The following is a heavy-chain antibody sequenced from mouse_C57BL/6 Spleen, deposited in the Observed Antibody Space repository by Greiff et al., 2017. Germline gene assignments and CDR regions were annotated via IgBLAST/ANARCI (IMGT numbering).Heavy chain of an antibody. J-gene: IGHJ3*01. CDR1: GYTFTDYE. CDR2: IDPETGGT. CDR3: TRPYYYGSSAPAY. D-gene: IGHD1-1*01. Sequence: VKLMESGAELVRPGASVTLSCKASGYTFTDYEMHWVKQTPVHGLEWIGAIDPETGGTAYNQKFKGKAILTADKSSSTAYMELRSLPSEDSAVXYCTRPYYYGSSAPAYWGQGTLVTVSA. V-gene: IGHV1-15*01.